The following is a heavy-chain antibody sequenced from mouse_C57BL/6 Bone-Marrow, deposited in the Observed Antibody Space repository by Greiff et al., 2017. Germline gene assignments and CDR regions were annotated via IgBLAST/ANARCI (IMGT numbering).Heavy chain of an antibody. Sequence: EVKLQESGGGLVQPGESLKLSCESNEYEFPSHDMSWVRKTPEKRLELVAAINSDGGSTYYPDTMESRFIISRDNTKKTLYLQMSSLMSEDTALYYCARHGVTLYLDYWGQGTTLTVSS. V-gene: IGHV5-2*01. CDR3: ARHGVTLYLDY. CDR2: INSDGGST. CDR1: EYEFPSHD. D-gene: IGHD2-3*01. J-gene: IGHJ2*01.